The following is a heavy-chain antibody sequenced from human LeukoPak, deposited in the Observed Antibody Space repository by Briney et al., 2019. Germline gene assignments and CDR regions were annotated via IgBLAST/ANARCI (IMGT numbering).Heavy chain of an antibody. CDR3: ARNYGGNPPDY. D-gene: IGHD4-23*01. Sequence: SETLSLTCTVSGGSISSMSYYWGWIRQPPGKGLEWIGSGYYSGGTYDNLSLKSRVTVSVDTSKNQFSLKLSSVTAADTAVYYCARNYGGNPPDYWGQGTLVTVSS. V-gene: IGHV4-39*07. CDR1: GGSISSMSYY. J-gene: IGHJ4*02. CDR2: GYYSGGT.